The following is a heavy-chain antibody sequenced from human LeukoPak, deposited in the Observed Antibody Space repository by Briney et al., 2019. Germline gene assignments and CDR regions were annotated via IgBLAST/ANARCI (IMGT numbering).Heavy chain of an antibody. CDR2: ISSSITYI. CDR1: GFTFSSYS. CDR3: ARVLAAAGQISYYYAMDV. D-gene: IGHD6-13*01. J-gene: IGHJ6*02. Sequence: GGSLRLSCAASGFTFSSYSMNWVRQAPGKGLEWVSSISSSITYIYYADPVKGRFTISRDNAKNSLYLQMNSLRAGDTAVYYCARVLAAAGQISYYYAMDVWGQGTTVTVSS. V-gene: IGHV3-21*01.